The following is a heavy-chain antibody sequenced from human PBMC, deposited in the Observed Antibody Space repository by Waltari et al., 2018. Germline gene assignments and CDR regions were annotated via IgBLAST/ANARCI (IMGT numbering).Heavy chain of an antibody. D-gene: IGHD3-22*01. CDR2: INHSGST. J-gene: IGHJ4*02. CDR1: GGSFSGYY. Sequence: AGLLKPSETLSLTCAVYGGSFSGYYWSWIRQPPGKGLEWIGEINHSGSTNYNPSLKSRVTISVDTSKNQFSLKLSSVTAADTAVYYCARAYEGLDYWGQGTLVTVSS. CDR3: ARAYEGLDY. V-gene: IGHV4-34*01.